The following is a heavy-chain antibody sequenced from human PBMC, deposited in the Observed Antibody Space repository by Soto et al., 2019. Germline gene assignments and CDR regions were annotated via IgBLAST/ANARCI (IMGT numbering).Heavy chain of an antibody. CDR3: AGDANWNYEGTTNWFDP. V-gene: IGHV3-21*01. CDR1: GFTFSSYS. D-gene: IGHD1-7*01. Sequence: GGSLRLSCAASGFTFSSYSMNWVRQAPGKGLEWVSSISSSSSYIYYADSVKGRFTISRDNAKNSLYLQMNSLRAEDTAVYYCAGDANWNYEGTTNWFDPWGQGTLVTVSS. CDR2: ISSSSSYI. J-gene: IGHJ5*02.